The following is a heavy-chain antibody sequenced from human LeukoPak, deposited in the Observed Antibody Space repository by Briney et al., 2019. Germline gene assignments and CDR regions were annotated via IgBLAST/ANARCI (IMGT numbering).Heavy chain of an antibody. CDR3: ARWTESSGYYYIDY. CDR1: GFTFSDYG. Sequence: GGSLRLSCAASGFTFSDYGMHWVRQAPGKGLEWVAVIWYDGTNKYYADSVEGRFTISRDNSKNTLYLQMNSLRAEDTAVYYCARWTESSGYYYIDYWGQGTLVTVSS. V-gene: IGHV3-33*01. J-gene: IGHJ4*02. CDR2: IWYDGTNK. D-gene: IGHD3-22*01.